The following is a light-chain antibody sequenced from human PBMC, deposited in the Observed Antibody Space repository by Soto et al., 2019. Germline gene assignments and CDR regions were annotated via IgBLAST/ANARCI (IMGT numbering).Light chain of an antibody. V-gene: IGLV2-11*01. J-gene: IGLJ3*02. Sequence: QSALTQPRSVSGSPGQSVTISCTGTSSDVGGYNYVSWYQLHPGTAPKLMIYDVSKRPSGVPDRLSGSKSGNTASLTISGLQAEDEADYYCCSYAGSYTWVFGGGTKLTVL. CDR2: DVS. CDR3: CSYAGSYTWV. CDR1: SSDVGGYNY.